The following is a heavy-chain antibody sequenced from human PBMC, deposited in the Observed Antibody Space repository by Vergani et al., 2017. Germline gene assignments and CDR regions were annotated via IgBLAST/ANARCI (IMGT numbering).Heavy chain of an antibody. D-gene: IGHD6-6*01. J-gene: IGHJ6*02. CDR1: GYTPSELS. V-gene: IGHV1-24*01. CDR3: ATGPLAARQSNYYYYGMDV. CDR2: FVPEDGET. Sequence: VQLVQSGAEVKKPGASVMVSCKVSGYTPSELSMHWVRQAPGKGLEWLGGFVPEDGETIYAPKFQGRVTMTEDKSTDTAYMGLSSLRSEDTAVYYCATGPLAARQSNYYYYGMDVWGQGTTVTVSS.